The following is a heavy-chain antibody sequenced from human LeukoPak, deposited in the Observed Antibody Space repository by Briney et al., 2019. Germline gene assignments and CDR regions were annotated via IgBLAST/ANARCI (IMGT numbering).Heavy chain of an antibody. CDR1: GGSISSGGYY. Sequence: SETLSLTCTVSGGSISSGGYYWSWIRQPPGKGLEWIGYIYHSGSTYYNPSLESRVTISVDRSKNQFSLKLSSVTAADTAVYYCARDRRGGYHFDYWGQGTLVTVSS. CDR3: ARDRRGGYHFDY. CDR2: IYHSGST. D-gene: IGHD3-22*01. V-gene: IGHV4-30-2*01. J-gene: IGHJ4*02.